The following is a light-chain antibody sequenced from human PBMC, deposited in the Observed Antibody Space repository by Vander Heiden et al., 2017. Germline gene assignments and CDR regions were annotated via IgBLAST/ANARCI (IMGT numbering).Light chain of an antibody. Sequence: SYVLTQPPSVSVAPGQPAGSNCGGKNIGSKNVHGYQQNPDQPPGLVVYDDIDRPAGIPERFSGSNSGNTATLTISRVEAGDEADDYCQVLDSSSDSYVVFGGGTKLTVL. CDR3: QVLDSSSDSYVV. J-gene: IGLJ2*01. CDR1: NIGSKN. V-gene: IGLV3-21*02. CDR2: DDI.